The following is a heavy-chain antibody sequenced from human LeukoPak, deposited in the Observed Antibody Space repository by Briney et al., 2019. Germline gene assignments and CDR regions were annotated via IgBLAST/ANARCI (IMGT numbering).Heavy chain of an antibody. CDR1: GGSISSYY. Sequence: PSETLSLTCTVSGGSISSYYWSWIRQPAGKGLEWIGRICTSGSTNYNPSLKSRVTMSVDTSKNQFSLKLSSVTAADTAVYYCARTYYYDSSGYLQGCAFDIWGQGTMVTVSS. V-gene: IGHV4-4*07. CDR2: ICTSGST. D-gene: IGHD3-22*01. CDR3: ARTYYYDSSGYLQGCAFDI. J-gene: IGHJ3*02.